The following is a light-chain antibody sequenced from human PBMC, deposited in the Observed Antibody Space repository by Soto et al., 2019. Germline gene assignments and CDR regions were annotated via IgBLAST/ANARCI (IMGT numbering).Light chain of an antibody. CDR2: KAS. CDR3: QHSYSYSEA. Sequence: DIQMTQSPSTLSGSVGDRVTITCRASQTISSWLAWYQQKPGKAPKLLIYKASTLKSGVPSRFSGSGSGTEFTLTISSLQPDDFATYYCQHSYSYSEAFGQGIKGDIK. J-gene: IGKJ1*01. V-gene: IGKV1-5*03. CDR1: QTISSW.